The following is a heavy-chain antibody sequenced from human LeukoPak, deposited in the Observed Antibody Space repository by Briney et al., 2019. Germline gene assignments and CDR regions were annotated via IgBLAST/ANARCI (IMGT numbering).Heavy chain of an antibody. J-gene: IGHJ4*02. CDR2: ISGSGGST. Sequence: GGSLRLSCAASGFTFSSFAMSWVRQAPGKGLEWVSAISGSGGSTYYADSVKGRFTISRDNSKNTLYLQMNSLRAEDTAVYYCAKRNYGDYGSFDYWGQGTLVTVSS. D-gene: IGHD4-17*01. CDR1: GFTFSSFA. V-gene: IGHV3-23*01. CDR3: AKRNYGDYGSFDY.